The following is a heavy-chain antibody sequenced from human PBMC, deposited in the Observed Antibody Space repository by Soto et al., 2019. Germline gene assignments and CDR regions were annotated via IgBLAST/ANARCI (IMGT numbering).Heavy chain of an antibody. CDR2: INSDESSI. Sequence: PGGSLRLSCAASGVTFSSYWMHWVRQAPGKGLVWVSRINSDESSITYADSVKGRFTISRDNAKNTLYLQMNSLRAEDTAVYYCAMVVVTPSPPRFDYGGQGTLVTVSS. D-gene: IGHD3-22*01. V-gene: IGHV3-74*01. CDR1: GVTFSSYW. CDR3: AMVVVTPSPPRFDY. J-gene: IGHJ4*02.